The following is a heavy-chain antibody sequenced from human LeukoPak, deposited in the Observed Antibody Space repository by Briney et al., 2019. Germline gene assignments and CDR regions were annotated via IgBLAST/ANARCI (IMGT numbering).Heavy chain of an antibody. CDR1: GFTFGDLA. V-gene: IGHV3-49*03. J-gene: IGHJ6*02. Sequence: GGSLRLSCAASGFTFGDLAMSWFRQSPGKGLEWVGFIRSKAYGGTTEYAASVKGRFTVSKDDSKSIAYLQMNSLKTEDTAVYYCTYTYGSGTPYYYGMDVWGQGTTVTVSS. CDR2: IRSKAYGGTT. D-gene: IGHD3-10*01. CDR3: TYTYGSGTPYYYGMDV.